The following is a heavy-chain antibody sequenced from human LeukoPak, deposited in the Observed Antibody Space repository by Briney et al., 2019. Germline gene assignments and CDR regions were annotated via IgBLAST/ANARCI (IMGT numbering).Heavy chain of an antibody. CDR3: ARLWDSSSSRDY. V-gene: IGHV4-59*08. CDR2: IYYSGGT. J-gene: IGHJ4*02. D-gene: IGHD6-6*01. CDR1: GRSISSYY. Sequence: PSETLSLTCTVSGRSISSYYWTWIRQPPGKGLGLEWIGYIYYSGGTNYNPSLKSRVTISIDTSKNQVSLNLRSVTAADTPVYYCARLWDSSSSRDYWVQGTLVTVSS.